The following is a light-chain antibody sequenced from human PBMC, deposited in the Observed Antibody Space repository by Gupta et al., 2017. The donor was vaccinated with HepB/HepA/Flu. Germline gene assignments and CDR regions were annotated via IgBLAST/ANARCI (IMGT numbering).Light chain of an antibody. CDR2: WAS. CDR1: QSVLYSSNNKNY. Sequence: DIVMTQSPDSLAVSLGERATINCKSSQSVLYSSNNKNYLAWYQQKPGQPPKLLIYWASTRESGVPDRVSGSGSGTDFTLTISSLQAEDVAVYYCQQYYSTRSSFGQGTKLEIK. CDR3: QQYYSTRSS. J-gene: IGKJ2*04. V-gene: IGKV4-1*01.